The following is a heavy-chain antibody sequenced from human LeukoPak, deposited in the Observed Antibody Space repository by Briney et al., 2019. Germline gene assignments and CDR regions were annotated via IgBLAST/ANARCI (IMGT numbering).Heavy chain of an antibody. V-gene: IGHV4-34*01. CDR3: ASDVGPY. Sequence: PSVTLSLTCAVYGGSFSGYYWSWIRQPPGKGLEWIGEINHSGSTNYNPSLKSRVTISVDTSKNQFSLKLSSVTAADTAVYYCASDVGPYWGQGTLVTVSS. CDR2: INHSGST. D-gene: IGHD3-16*01. J-gene: IGHJ4*02. CDR1: GGSFSGYY.